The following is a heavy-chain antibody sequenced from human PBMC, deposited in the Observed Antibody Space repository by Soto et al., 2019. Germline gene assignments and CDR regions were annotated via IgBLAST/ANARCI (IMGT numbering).Heavy chain of an antibody. Sequence: SETLSLTCTVSGGSISSSSYYWGWIRQPPGKGLEWIGSIYYSGSTYYNPSLKSRVTMSVDTSKTQFSLKLNSVTAADTAVYYCARHLTILGVAPLDSWGQGTLVTVSS. D-gene: IGHD3-3*01. J-gene: IGHJ5*01. CDR2: IYYSGST. CDR1: GGSISSSSYY. V-gene: IGHV4-39*01. CDR3: ARHLTILGVAPLDS.